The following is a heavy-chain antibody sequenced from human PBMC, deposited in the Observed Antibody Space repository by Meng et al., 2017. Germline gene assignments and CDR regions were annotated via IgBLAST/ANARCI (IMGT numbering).Heavy chain of an antibody. V-gene: IGHV1-2*06. Sequence: HVQLVQSGAEVKKPGASVKVSCKPSGDTFPDYYIHWVRRAPGQGLEWMGRINPKSGDTNYAQKFQARVTMTGDTSISTAYMELSGLRSDDTAMYYCARDEDISAAGKLFGDYWGQGTLVTVSS. CDR2: INPKSGDT. J-gene: IGHJ4*02. CDR1: GDTFPDYY. D-gene: IGHD6-25*01. CDR3: ARDEDISAAGKLFGDY.